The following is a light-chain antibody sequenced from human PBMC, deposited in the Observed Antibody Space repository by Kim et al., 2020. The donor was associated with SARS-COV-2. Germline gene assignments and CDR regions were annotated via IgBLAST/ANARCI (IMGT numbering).Light chain of an antibody. J-gene: IGKJ4*01. Sequence: EIVMTQSPGTLSLSPGEGDTLHCRASQSAGSNYLAWYHHKPGQAPRLLIYGASSRATGIPDRFSGSGSGTDFTLTINRLESEDFAVYYCQQYGSSPGTFGRGTKVDIK. CDR1: QSAGSNY. V-gene: IGKV3-20*01. CDR2: GAS. CDR3: QQYGSSPGT.